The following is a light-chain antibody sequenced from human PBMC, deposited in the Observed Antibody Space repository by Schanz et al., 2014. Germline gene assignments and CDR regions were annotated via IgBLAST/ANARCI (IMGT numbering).Light chain of an antibody. CDR1: SSDVGVYNY. CDR3: NSYTSSVTLV. V-gene: IGLV2-14*03. J-gene: IGLJ2*01. Sequence: QSVLTQPASVSGSPGQSITISCTGTSSDVGVYNYVSWYQQLPGKAPKLMIYDVSNRPSGVSNRFSGSKSGNTASLTISGLQAEDEADYYCNSYTSSVTLVFGGGTKLTVL. CDR2: DVS.